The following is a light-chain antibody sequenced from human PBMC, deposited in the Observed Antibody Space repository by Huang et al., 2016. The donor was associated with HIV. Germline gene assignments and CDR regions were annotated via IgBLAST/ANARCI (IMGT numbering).Light chain of an antibody. V-gene: IGKV1-NL1*01. CDR3: QQCHSLPWT. Sequence: DIHKTQSPSSLSASVGDRVTITCRASQGIGNSLAWYQQKPEKAPRLLLYATSTLEGGVPARFSGSGSGTHYTLTINALQPEDIARYYCQQCHSLPWTFGQGTRVEIK. CDR2: ATS. J-gene: IGKJ1*01. CDR1: QGIGNS.